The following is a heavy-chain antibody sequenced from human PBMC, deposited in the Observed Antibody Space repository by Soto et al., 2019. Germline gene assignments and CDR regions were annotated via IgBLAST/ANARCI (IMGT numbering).Heavy chain of an antibody. D-gene: IGHD1-26*01. CDR1: GFTVSSNY. CDR3: ARDPGDFDAFDI. V-gene: IGHV3-66*01. CDR2: IYSGGTT. J-gene: IGHJ3*02. Sequence: GGSLRLSCAASGFTVSSNYMNWVRQAPGRGLKWLSVIYSGGTTYYADSVKGRFTVSRDKSKNTLYLQMNSLRAEDTAVYYCARDPGDFDAFDIWGQRTMVTVSS.